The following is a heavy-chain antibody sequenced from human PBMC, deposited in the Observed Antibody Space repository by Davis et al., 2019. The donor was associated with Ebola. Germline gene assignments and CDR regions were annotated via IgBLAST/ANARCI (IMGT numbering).Heavy chain of an antibody. CDR1: GVSITTYY. V-gene: IGHV4-59*08. CDR3: ARHLVWNPFDY. CDR2: IFYTGSA. D-gene: IGHD1-1*01. J-gene: IGHJ4*02. Sequence: MPGGSLRLSCTVSGVSITTYYWSWLRQPPGKGLEWIGYIFYTGSADYSPSLESRVTMSVDTSKNQFSLKLSSVTAADTAVYYCARHLVWNPFDYWGQGTLVTVSS.